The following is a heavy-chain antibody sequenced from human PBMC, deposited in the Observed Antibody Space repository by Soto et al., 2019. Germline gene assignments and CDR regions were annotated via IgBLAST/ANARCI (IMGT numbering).Heavy chain of an antibody. V-gene: IGHV3-30-3*01. J-gene: IGHJ4*02. D-gene: IGHD6-25*01. CDR2: ISYDGSNK. CDR1: GFTFSSYA. Sequence: QVQLVESGGGVVQPGRSLRLSCAASGFTFSSYAMHRVRQAPGKGLEWVAVISYDGSNKYYADSVKGRFTISRDNSKNTLYLQMNSLRAEDTAVYYCARDAGPIAAVPDYWGQGTLVTVSS. CDR3: ARDAGPIAAVPDY.